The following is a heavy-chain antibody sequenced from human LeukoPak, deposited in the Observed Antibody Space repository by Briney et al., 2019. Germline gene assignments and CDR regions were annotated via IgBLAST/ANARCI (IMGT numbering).Heavy chain of an antibody. Sequence: CETLPLTCAVYDGSFSGYYWSWIRQPPGKGLEWIGEINHSGSTNYNPTRQSRVTISVDTSNKQFSLKLSSVTAADTAVYYCARKSGFEYFDLWGRGTLVTVSS. CDR2: INHSGST. V-gene: IGHV4-34*01. CDR3: ARKSGFEYFDL. CDR1: DGSFSGYY. D-gene: IGHD6-25*01. J-gene: IGHJ2*01.